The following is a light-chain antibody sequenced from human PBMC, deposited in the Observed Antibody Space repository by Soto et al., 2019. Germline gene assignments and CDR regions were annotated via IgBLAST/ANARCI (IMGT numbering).Light chain of an antibody. J-gene: IGKJ1*01. CDR1: QSVSSN. V-gene: IGKV3-15*01. CDR3: QQYNNWPRT. Sequence: EIVMTQSPATLSLSPGERATLSCRASQSVSSNLAWYQQKPGRAPRLLIYGASTSATGIPARFSGSGSGTEFTLTISSLQSEDFAVYYCQQYNNWPRTFGQGTKVEIK. CDR2: GAS.